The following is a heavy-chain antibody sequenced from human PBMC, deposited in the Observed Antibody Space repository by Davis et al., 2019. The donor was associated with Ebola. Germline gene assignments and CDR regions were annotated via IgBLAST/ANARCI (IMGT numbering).Heavy chain of an antibody. CDR2: ISYDGSNK. D-gene: IGHD3-10*01. V-gene: IGHV3-30*18. CDR3: AKRAGT. CDR1: GFTFSSYG. J-gene: IGHJ5*02. Sequence: PGGSLRLSCAASGFTFSSYGMHWVRQAPGKGLEWVAVISYDGSNKYYADSVKGRFTISRDNAKNSLYLQMNSLRAEDTAVYYCAKRAGTWGQGTLVTVSS.